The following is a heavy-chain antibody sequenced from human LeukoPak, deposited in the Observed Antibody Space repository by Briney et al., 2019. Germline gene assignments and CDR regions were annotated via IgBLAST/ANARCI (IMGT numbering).Heavy chain of an antibody. V-gene: IGHV3-48*03. CDR3: ARDRRLLWFGELLTSFDP. CDR2: ISSSGSTI. CDR1: GFTFSSYE. Sequence: GGSLRLSCAASGFTFSSYEMNWVRQAPGKGLEWVSYISSSGSTIYYADSVKGRFTISRDNAKNSLYLQMNSLRAEDTAVYYCARDRRLLWFGELLTSFDPWGQGTLVTVSS. D-gene: IGHD3-10*01. J-gene: IGHJ5*02.